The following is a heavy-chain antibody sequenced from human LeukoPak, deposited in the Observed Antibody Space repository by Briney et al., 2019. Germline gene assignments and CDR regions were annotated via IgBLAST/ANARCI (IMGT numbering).Heavy chain of an antibody. Sequence: GGSLRLSCSASGFTFSSYWMSWVRQAPGKGLDWVANIKQDGTDKYYVDSVKGRFTISRDNAKNLLYLQMNSLRAEDTAVYYCAREKLDTRGYVDYWGQGTLVTVSS. CDR3: AREKLDTRGYVDY. J-gene: IGHJ4*02. CDR1: GFTFSSYW. D-gene: IGHD3-22*01. CDR2: IKQDGTDK. V-gene: IGHV3-7*01.